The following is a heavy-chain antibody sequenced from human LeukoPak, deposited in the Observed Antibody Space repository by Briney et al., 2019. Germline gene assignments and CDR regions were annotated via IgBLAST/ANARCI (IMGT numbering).Heavy chain of an antibody. CDR1: GFTFSSYW. Sequence: GGSLRLSCAASGFTFSSYWMSWVRQAPGKGLEWVANIKQDGSEKYYVDSVKGRFTISRDNAKNSLYLQMNSLRAEDTAVYYCARDRTYYDYGDYVDYWGQGTLATVSS. V-gene: IGHV3-7*01. J-gene: IGHJ4*02. CDR2: IKQDGSEK. CDR3: ARDRTYYDYGDYVDY. D-gene: IGHD4-17*01.